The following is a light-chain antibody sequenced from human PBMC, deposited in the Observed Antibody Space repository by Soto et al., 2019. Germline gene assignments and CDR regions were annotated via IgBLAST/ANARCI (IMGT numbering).Light chain of an antibody. CDR1: SSDVGGYNY. J-gene: IGLJ2*01. CDR3: SSYTSSSTPVV. CDR2: EVS. V-gene: IGLV2-14*01. Sequence: QSVLTQPASVSGSPGQSITISCTGTSSDVGGYNYVSWYQQHPGKAPKLMIYEVSNRPSGVSNRFSGSKSGNTASLTISRPQAEDEADYYCSSYTSSSTPVVFGGGTKLTVL.